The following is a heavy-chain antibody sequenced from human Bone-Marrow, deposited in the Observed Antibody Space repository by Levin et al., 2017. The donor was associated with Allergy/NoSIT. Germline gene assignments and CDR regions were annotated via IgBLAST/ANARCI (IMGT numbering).Heavy chain of an antibody. D-gene: IGHD2-15*01. CDR3: ATHPAKGYCSGGSCYFDY. CDR2: FDPEDGET. CDR1: GYTLTELS. J-gene: IGHJ4*02. Sequence: GASVKVSCKVSGYTLTELSMHWVRQAPGKGLEWMGGFDPEDGETIYAQKFQGRVTMTEDTSTDTAYMELSSLRSEDTAVYYCATHPAKGYCSGGSCYFDYWGQGTLVTVSS. V-gene: IGHV1-24*01.